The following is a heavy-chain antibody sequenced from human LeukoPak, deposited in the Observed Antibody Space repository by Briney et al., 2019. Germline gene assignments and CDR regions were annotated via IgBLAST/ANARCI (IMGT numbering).Heavy chain of an antibody. D-gene: IGHD2-21*02. Sequence: SETLSLTCTVSGGSISSSSYYWGWIRQPPGKGLEWIGSIYYSGSTYYNPSLKSRVTISVDTSKNQFSLKLSSVTAADTAVYYCARDCVAGGDCSNFDYWGQGTRVIVAS. CDR1: GGSISSSSYY. V-gene: IGHV4-39*07. J-gene: IGHJ4*02. CDR2: IYYSGST. CDR3: ARDCVAGGDCSNFDY.